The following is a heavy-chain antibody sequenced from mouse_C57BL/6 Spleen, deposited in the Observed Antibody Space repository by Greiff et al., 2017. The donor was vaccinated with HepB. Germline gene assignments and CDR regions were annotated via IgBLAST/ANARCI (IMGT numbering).Heavy chain of an antibody. CDR2: INPGSGGT. V-gene: IGHV1-54*01. Sequence: VQRVESGAELVRPGTSVKVSCKASGYAFTNYLIEWVKQRPGQGLEWIGVINPGSGGTNYNEKFKGKATLTADKSSSTAYMQLSSLTSEDSAVYFCATYGSSYWFAYWGQGTLVTVSA. J-gene: IGHJ3*01. CDR1: GYAFTNYL. CDR3: ATYGSSYWFAY. D-gene: IGHD1-1*01.